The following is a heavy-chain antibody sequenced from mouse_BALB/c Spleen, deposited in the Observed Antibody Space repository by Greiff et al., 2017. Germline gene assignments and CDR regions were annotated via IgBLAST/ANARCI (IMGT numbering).Heavy chain of an antibody. J-gene: IGHJ1*01. V-gene: IGHV6-6*02. CDR3: TLTGTRYWYFDV. CDR2: IRLKSNNYAT. D-gene: IGHD4-1*01. CDR1: GFTFSNYW. Sequence: EVQLVESGGGLVQPGGSMKLSCVASGFTFSNYWMNWVRQSPEKGLEWVAEIRLKSNNYATHYAESVKGRFTISRDDSKSSVYLQMNNLRAEDTGIYYCTLTGTRYWYFDVWGAGTTVTVSS.